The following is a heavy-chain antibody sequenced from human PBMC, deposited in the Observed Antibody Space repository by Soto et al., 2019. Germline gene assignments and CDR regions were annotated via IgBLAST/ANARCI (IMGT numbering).Heavy chain of an antibody. CDR2: IYPGESDT. D-gene: IGHD6-13*01. CDR1: GYSFTSYW. Sequence: GESLQISCKGSGYSFTSYWIGCVRQMPGKGLEWMGIIYPGESDTRYSPSFQGQVTISADKSISTAYLQWRSLKASDTAMYYCARRAADGLFEYWGQGTLVTVSS. CDR3: ARRAADGLFEY. V-gene: IGHV5-51*01. J-gene: IGHJ4*02.